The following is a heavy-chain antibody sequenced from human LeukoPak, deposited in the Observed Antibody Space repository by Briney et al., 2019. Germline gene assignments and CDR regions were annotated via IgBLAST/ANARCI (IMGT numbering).Heavy chain of an antibody. Sequence: GESLKISCKGSGYSFTSYWIGWVRQMLGKGLEWMGIIYPGDSDTRYSPSFQGQVTISADKSISTAYLQWSSLKASDTAMYYCARQTYYYDSSGYNPSAEYFQHWGQGTLVTVSS. CDR2: IYPGDSDT. CDR1: GYSFTSYW. CDR3: ARQTYYYDSSGYNPSAEYFQH. D-gene: IGHD3-22*01. V-gene: IGHV5-51*01. J-gene: IGHJ1*01.